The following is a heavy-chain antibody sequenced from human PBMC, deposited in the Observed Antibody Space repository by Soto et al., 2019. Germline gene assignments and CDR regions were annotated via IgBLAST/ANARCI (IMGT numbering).Heavy chain of an antibody. CDR1: GFTFSSYG. Sequence: QVQLVESGGGVVQPGRSLRLSCAASGFTFSSYGMHWVRQAPGKGLEWVAVIWYDGSNKYYADSVKGRFTISRDNSKNTLYLQMNSLRAEDTAVYYCARDGGVLRFLEWLQSWKNEIVNFDYWGQGTLVTVSS. CDR3: ARDGGVLRFLEWLQSWKNEIVNFDY. J-gene: IGHJ4*02. V-gene: IGHV3-33*01. D-gene: IGHD3-3*01. CDR2: IWYDGSNK.